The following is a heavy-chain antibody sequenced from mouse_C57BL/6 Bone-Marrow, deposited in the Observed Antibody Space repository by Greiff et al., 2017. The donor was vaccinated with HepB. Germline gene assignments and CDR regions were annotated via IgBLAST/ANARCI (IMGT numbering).Heavy chain of an antibody. V-gene: IGHV5-6*02. Sequence: EVKVVESGGDLVKPGGSLKLSCAASGFTFSSYGMSWVRQTPDKRLEWVATISSGGSYTYYPDSVKGRFTISRDNAKNNLYLQMSSLKSEDTAMYYCAIRLLTGSYWGQGTLVTVSA. CDR3: AIRLLTGSY. D-gene: IGHD4-1*01. CDR2: ISSGGSYT. J-gene: IGHJ3*01. CDR1: GFTFSSYG.